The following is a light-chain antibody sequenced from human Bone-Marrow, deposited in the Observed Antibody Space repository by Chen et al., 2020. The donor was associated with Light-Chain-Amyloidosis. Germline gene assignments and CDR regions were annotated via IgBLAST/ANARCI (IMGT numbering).Light chain of an antibody. CDR1: SSNIGSNS. J-gene: IGLJ2*01. CDR3: QSYDSSLSSSV. CDR2: GNT. V-gene: IGLV1-40*01. Sequence: QSVLTQPPSASGTPGQRVTISCSGSSSNIGSNSVHWYQQVPGTAPKLLIYGNTNRPSGVPDRFSASKSGTSASLAITGLQAEDEADYYCQSYDSSLSSSVFGGGTKLTVL.